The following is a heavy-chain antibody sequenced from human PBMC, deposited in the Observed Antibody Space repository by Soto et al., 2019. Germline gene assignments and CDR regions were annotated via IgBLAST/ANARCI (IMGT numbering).Heavy chain of an antibody. CDR1: GFTFTSFA. J-gene: IGHJ3*02. Sequence: GGSLRLSCAASGFTFTSFAMNWVRQAPGKGLEWVSVITGSDSGTYYADSVEGRFTISRDNSKNTLYLQMNSLRAEDTAVYYCAKDYLGRSSTGGAFDIWGQGTMVNV. V-gene: IGHV3-23*01. CDR2: ITGSDSGT. D-gene: IGHD2-2*01. CDR3: AKDYLGRSSTGGAFDI.